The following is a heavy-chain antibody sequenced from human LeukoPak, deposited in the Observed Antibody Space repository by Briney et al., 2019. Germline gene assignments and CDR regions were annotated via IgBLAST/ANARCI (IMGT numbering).Heavy chain of an antibody. CDR3: ARASTVTTYYYMDV. Sequence: GGSLRLSCAASGFTFSSYSMNWVRQAPGKGLEWVSSISSSSSYIYYADSVKGRFTISRDNAKNSLYLQMNSLRAEDTAVYYCARASTVTTYYYMDVWGKGTTVTVSS. CDR2: ISSSSSYI. J-gene: IGHJ6*03. CDR1: GFTFSSYS. V-gene: IGHV3-21*01. D-gene: IGHD4-11*01.